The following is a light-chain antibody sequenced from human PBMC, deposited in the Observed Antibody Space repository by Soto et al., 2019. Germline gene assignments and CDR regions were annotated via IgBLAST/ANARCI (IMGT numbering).Light chain of an antibody. J-gene: IGKJ2*01. CDR2: GAS. CDR3: QQYGSSPPHT. V-gene: IGKV3-20*01. Sequence: EIVLTQSPGTLSLSPGERATLSCRASQSVSSSYLAWYQQKPGQAPRLLIYGASSRATGIPDRFSGSGSGTDFTLTISRLEPEDFVVYYWQQYGSSPPHTFGQGTKLEIK. CDR1: QSVSSSY.